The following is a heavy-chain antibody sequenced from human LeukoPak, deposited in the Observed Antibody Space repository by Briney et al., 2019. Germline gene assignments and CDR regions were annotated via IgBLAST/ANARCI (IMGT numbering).Heavy chain of an antibody. D-gene: IGHD3-9*01. CDR2: IYYSGST. V-gene: IGHV4-59*01. J-gene: IGHJ3*02. CDR1: GGSISSYY. CDR3: ASSRNDILTGYNPYAFDI. Sequence: KSSETLSLNCTVSGGSISSYYWSWIRQPPGKGLEWIGNIYYSGSTNYNPSLKSRVTISVDTSKNQFSLKLSSVTAADTAVYYCASSRNDILTGYNPYAFDIWGQGAMVTVSS.